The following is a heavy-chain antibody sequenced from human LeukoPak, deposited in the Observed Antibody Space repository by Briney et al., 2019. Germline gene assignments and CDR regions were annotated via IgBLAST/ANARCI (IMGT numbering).Heavy chain of an antibody. J-gene: IGHJ4*02. Sequence: GSLRLSCAASGFTFSTYSMNWVRQAPGKGLEWVSSIGGTGTSIYYADSVKGRFTISRDNPKNSLYLQMNSLRAEDTAVYYCARDRANIVVVSASEYWGQGTLVTVSS. CDR3: ARDRANIVVVSASEY. V-gene: IGHV3-21*01. CDR2: IGGTGTSI. D-gene: IGHD2-21*01. CDR1: GFTFSTYS.